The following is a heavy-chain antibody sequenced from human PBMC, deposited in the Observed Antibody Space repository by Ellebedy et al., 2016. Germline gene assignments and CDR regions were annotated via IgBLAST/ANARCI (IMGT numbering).Heavy chain of an antibody. J-gene: IGHJ4*02. CDR3: ARGSWNDDRYYFDY. Sequence: GESLKISXGASGFTFSSYWMSWVRQAPGKGLEWVANIKQDGSEKYYVDSVKGRFTISRDNAKNSLYLQMNSLRAEDTAVYYCARGSWNDDRYYFDYWGQGTLVTVSS. CDR1: GFTFSSYW. D-gene: IGHD1-1*01. V-gene: IGHV3-7*03. CDR2: IKQDGSEK.